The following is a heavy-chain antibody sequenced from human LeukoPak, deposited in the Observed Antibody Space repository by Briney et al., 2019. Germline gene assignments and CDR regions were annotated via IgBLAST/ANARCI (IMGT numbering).Heavy chain of an antibody. CDR3: VSPGVYYDSSGYYPFDY. D-gene: IGHD3-22*01. CDR1: GYTFTSYD. CDR2: MNPNSGNT. Sequence: ASVNVSFKSSGYTFTSYDINWVRQATGQGLEWMGWMNPNSGNTGYAQKFQGRVTMTRNTSIRTAYMELSSLRSEDTAVYYCVSPGVYYDSSGYYPFDYWGQGTLVTVSS. J-gene: IGHJ4*02. V-gene: IGHV1-8*01.